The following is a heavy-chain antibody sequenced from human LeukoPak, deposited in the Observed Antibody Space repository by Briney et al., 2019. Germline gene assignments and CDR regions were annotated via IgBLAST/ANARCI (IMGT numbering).Heavy chain of an antibody. CDR3: AKNSIPNYYDSSGYSHAFDI. V-gene: IGHV4-38-2*02. Sequence: ASETLSLTCTVSGYSISSGYYWGWIRQPPGKGLEWIGSIYHSGSTYYNPSLKSRVTISVDTSKNQFSLKLSSVTAADTAVYYCAKNSIPNYYDSSGYSHAFDIWGQGTMVTVSS. D-gene: IGHD3-22*01. CDR2: IYHSGST. J-gene: IGHJ3*02. CDR1: GYSISSGYY.